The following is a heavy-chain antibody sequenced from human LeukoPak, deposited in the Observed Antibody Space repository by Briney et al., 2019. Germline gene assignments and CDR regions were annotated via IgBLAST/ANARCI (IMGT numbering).Heavy chain of an antibody. CDR3: TTAPDPFDV. Sequence: PGGSLRLSCAASGFTFTNTWMTWVRQAPGKGLEWVGRIKSKADGETAGYAAPVKGRFTISRDDSKTTLYLQMNSPKTEDTAVYYCTTAPDPFDVWGQGTMVTVSS. V-gene: IGHV3-15*01. J-gene: IGHJ3*01. CDR1: GFTFTNTW. CDR2: IKSKADGETA.